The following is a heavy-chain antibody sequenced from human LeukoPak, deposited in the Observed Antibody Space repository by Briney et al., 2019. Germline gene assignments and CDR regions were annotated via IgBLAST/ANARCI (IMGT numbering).Heavy chain of an antibody. CDR2: ISYDGSNK. V-gene: IGHV3-30*04. D-gene: IGHD3-22*01. J-gene: IGHJ4*02. CDR3: ARGSVVVIAPFHY. CDR1: GFTFSSYG. Sequence: GGSLRLSCAASGFTFSSYGMHWVRQAPGKGLEWVAVISYDGSNKYYADSVKGRFTISRDNSKNTLYLQMNSLRAEDTAVYYCARGSVVVIAPFHYWGQGTLVTVSS.